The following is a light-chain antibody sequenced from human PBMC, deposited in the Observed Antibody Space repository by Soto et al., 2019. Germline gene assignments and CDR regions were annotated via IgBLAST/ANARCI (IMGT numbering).Light chain of an antibody. CDR3: QKYNSAPRA. V-gene: IGKV1-27*01. CDR1: QGINNY. J-gene: IGKJ1*01. CDR2: AAS. Sequence: DIQMTQSPSSLSASVGDRVTITCRASQGINNYLAWYQQKSGKPPKLLIYAASTLQSGAPSRFSGSGSGADFTLTISSLQPEDVATYYCQKYNSAPRAFGQGTKVEIK.